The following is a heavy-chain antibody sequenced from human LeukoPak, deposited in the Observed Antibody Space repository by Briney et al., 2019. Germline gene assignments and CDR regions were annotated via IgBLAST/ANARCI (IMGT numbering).Heavy chain of an antibody. CDR1: GYTFTGYY. Sequence: ASVKVSCKASGYTFTGYYMHWVRQAPGQGLEWMGGIIPIFGTANYAQKFQGRVTITADESTSTAYMELSSLRSEDTAVYYCARAPLGYCSSTSCSLFDYWGQGTLVTVSS. V-gene: IGHV1-69*13. D-gene: IGHD2-2*01. CDR3: ARAPLGYCSSTSCSLFDY. J-gene: IGHJ4*02. CDR2: IIPIFGTA.